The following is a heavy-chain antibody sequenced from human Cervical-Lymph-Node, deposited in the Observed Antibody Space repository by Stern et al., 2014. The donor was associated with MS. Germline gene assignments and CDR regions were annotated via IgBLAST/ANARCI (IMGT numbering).Heavy chain of an antibody. V-gene: IGHV4-34*01. D-gene: IGHD1-1*01. CDR2: VNSSGAT. Sequence: QVQLQQWGAGLLRPSETLSLTCAVHGASFSDNYWGWIRLTPGTGLAWIGEVNSSGATHYNPSLMRRATQSEDPSRNKFSLKLSSLTAADTAMYYCARERKVERSARLLVSFDVWGQGTLVTVSS. J-gene: IGHJ3*01. CDR3: ARERKVERSARLLVSFDV. CDR1: GASFSDNY.